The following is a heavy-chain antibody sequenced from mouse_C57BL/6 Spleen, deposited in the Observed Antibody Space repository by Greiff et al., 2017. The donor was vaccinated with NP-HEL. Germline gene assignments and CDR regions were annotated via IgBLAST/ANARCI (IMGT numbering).Heavy chain of an antibody. CDR2: ISSGSSTI. Sequence: EVKLVESGGGLVKPGGSLKLSCAASGFTFSDYGMHWVRQAPEKGLEWVAYISSGSSTIYYADTVKGRFTISRDNAKNTLFLQMTSLRSEDTAMYYCARGYYGSSYDYFDYWDQGTTLTVSS. CDR3: ARGYYGSSYDYFDY. D-gene: IGHD1-1*01. J-gene: IGHJ2*01. V-gene: IGHV5-17*01. CDR1: GFTFSDYG.